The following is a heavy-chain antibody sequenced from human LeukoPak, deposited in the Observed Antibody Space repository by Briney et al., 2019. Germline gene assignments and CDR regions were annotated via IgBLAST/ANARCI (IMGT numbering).Heavy chain of an antibody. CDR3: ARDEYSSGWYVAINWFDP. D-gene: IGHD6-19*01. Sequence: GASVKLSCKASGYTFTGYYMHLVRQAPGQGLEWMGWSNPNSGGTNYAQKFQGRVNMTRDTSISTAYMELSRLRSDDTAVYYCARDEYSSGWYVAINWFDPWGQGTLVTVSS. CDR1: GYTFTGYY. V-gene: IGHV1-2*02. CDR2: SNPNSGGT. J-gene: IGHJ5*02.